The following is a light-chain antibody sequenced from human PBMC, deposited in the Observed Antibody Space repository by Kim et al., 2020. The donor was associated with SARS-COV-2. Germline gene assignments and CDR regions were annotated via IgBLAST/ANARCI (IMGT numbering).Light chain of an antibody. J-gene: IGKJ2*03. CDR1: QTIGSW. V-gene: IGKV1-5*03. CDR2: ETS. Sequence: DIQMTQSPSTLSASVGDRVTITCRASQTIGSWLAWYQQKPGKAPKVLIYETSTLKSGVPSRFSGSGSGTEFTLTISSLQPDDFATYFCQQYHTYSRGFGQGTKLEI. CDR3: QQYHTYSRG.